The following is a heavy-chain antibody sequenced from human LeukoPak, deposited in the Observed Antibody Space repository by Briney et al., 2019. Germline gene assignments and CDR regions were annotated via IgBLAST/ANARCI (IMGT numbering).Heavy chain of an antibody. CDR1: GGSTSGFY. CDR3: ARHPFSTPFDY. D-gene: IGHD2/OR15-2a*01. V-gene: IGHV4-59*08. J-gene: IGHJ4*02. Sequence: SETLSLTCSVSGGSTSGFYWSWIRQPPGKGLEWIGYVYYSGDRNYNPSLKSRVSMSLDTSKNQVSLRLSPVTAADTAVYYCARHPFSTPFDYWGRGTLVTVSS. CDR2: VYYSGDR.